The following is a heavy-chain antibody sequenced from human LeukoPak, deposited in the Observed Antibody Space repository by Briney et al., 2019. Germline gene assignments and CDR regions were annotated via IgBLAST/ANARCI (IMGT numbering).Heavy chain of an antibody. CDR1: GYTLTELS. J-gene: IGHJ4*02. Sequence: ASVKVSCKVSGYTLTELSMHWVRQAPGKGLEWMGGFDPEDGETIYAQKFQGRVTMTEDTSTDTAYMELSSLRSEDTAVYYCARGQRYCSSFSCTEFSSDYWGQGTLVTVSS. V-gene: IGHV1-24*01. CDR3: ARGQRYCSSFSCTEFSSDY. D-gene: IGHD2-2*01. CDR2: FDPEDGET.